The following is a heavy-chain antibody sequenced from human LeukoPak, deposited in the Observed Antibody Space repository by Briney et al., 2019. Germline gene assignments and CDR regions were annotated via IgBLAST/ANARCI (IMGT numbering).Heavy chain of an antibody. CDR1: GYSISSGYY. V-gene: IGHV4-38-2*02. CDR2: IDHSGST. CDR3: AREHYSSYYYYYYMDV. Sequence: SETLSLTCTVSGYSISSGYYWGWIRQPPGKGLEWTGSIDHSGSTYYNPSLKSRVTISVDTSKNLFSLKLSSVTAADTAVYYCAREHYSSYYYYYYMDVWGKGTTVTVSS. D-gene: IGHD4-11*01. J-gene: IGHJ6*03.